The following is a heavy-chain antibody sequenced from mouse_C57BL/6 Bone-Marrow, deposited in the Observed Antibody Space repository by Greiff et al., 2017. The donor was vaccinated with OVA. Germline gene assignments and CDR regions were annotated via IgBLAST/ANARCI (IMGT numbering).Heavy chain of an antibody. V-gene: IGHV1-69*01. CDR3: ARDTTVVGGFDY. CDR2: IDPSDSYT. Sequence: QVQLQQPGAELVMPGASVKLSCKASGYTFTSYWMHWVKQRPGQGLEWIGEIDPSDSYTNYNQKFKGKSTLTVAKSTSTAYMQLSSLTSEDCAVYYCARDTTVVGGFDYWGQGTTLTVSS. D-gene: IGHD1-1*01. J-gene: IGHJ2*01. CDR1: GYTFTSYW.